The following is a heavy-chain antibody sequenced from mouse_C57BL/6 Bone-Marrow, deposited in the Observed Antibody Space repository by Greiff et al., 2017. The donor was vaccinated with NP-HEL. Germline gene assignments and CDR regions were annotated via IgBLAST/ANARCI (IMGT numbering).Heavy chain of an antibody. CDR2: IRLKSDNYAT. Sequence: EVKLVESGGGLVQPGGSMKLSCVASGFTFSNYWMNWVRQSPEKGLEWVAQIRLKSDNYATHYAESVKGRLTISRDDSKSSVYLQMNNLRAEDTGIYYCTGRGSSYWYFGVWGTGTTVTVSS. V-gene: IGHV6-3*01. CDR3: TGRGSSYWYFGV. D-gene: IGHD1-1*01. J-gene: IGHJ1*03. CDR1: GFTFSNYW.